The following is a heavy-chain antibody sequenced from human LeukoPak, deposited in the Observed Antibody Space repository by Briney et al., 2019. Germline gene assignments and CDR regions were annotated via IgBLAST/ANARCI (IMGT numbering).Heavy chain of an antibody. D-gene: IGHD3-22*01. V-gene: IGHV3-23*01. CDR2: ISGSGGST. CDR3: AKLPGYYDSSGYYYFDY. CDR1: GFTFSSYA. Sequence: GGSLRLSCAASGFTFSSYAMSWVRQAPGKGLEWVSAISGSGGSTYYADSVKGRFTISRDNSKNTLYLQMNSLRAEDTAVYYCAKLPGYYDSSGYYYFDYWGQGTLVTVAS. J-gene: IGHJ4*02.